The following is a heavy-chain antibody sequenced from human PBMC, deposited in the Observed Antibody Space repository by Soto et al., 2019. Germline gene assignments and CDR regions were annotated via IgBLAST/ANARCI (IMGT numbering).Heavy chain of an antibody. CDR3: ARDIGSTLDLFLSIGSKARYFDY. V-gene: IGHV3-21*01. D-gene: IGHD3-16*01. CDR2: IISSGSDI. J-gene: IGHJ4*02. Sequence: GGSLRLSCAASGFTFSAFTMNWVRQAPGKGLERVASIISSGSDIYYADSVKGRFTISRDNAKNSLFLQMNSLRAEDSAVYYCARDIGSTLDLFLSIGSKARYFDYWGQGTLVTVSS. CDR1: GFTFSAFT.